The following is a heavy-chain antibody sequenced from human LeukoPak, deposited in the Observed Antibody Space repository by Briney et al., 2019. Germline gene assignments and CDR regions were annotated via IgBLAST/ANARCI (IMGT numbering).Heavy chain of an antibody. V-gene: IGHV5-51*03. CDR3: ASRKKGMAPAGFDY. D-gene: IGHD5-24*01. CDR2: IYPGDSDT. J-gene: IGHJ4*02. CDR1: GYSFTNYW. Sequence: GESLKLSCKGSGYSFTNYWIGWVRQMPGKGLEWMGIIYPGDSDTIYSPSFQGPVTISAEKSIGTAYLQWSSLKASDTALYYCASRKKGMAPAGFDYWGQGTLVTVSS.